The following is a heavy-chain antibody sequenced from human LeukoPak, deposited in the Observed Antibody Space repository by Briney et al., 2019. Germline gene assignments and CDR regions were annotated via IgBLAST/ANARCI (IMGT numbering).Heavy chain of an antibody. CDR3: ARADGTGGPYDY. CDR1: GFTVSSNY. Sequence: GGSLRLSCAVSGFTVSSNYMSWVRQAPGKELEWVSVIYSGGTTHYADSVKGRFTISRDNSKNTLFLQMNSLRAEDTAVYYCARADGTGGPYDYWGQGTLVTVSS. D-gene: IGHD3/OR15-3a*01. CDR2: IYSGGTT. J-gene: IGHJ4*02. V-gene: IGHV3-53*01.